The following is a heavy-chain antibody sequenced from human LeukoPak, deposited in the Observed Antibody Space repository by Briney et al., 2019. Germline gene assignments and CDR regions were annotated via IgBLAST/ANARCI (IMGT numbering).Heavy chain of an antibody. CDR2: IYYSGST. Sequence: SETLSLTCTVSGGSIRSYYWSWIRQPPGKGLEWIGYIYYSGSTNYNSSLKSRVTISVDTSKNQFSLKLSSVTAADTAVYYCARVRFLEWLPDAFDIWGQGTMVTVSS. D-gene: IGHD3-3*01. CDR1: GGSIRSYY. V-gene: IGHV4-59*01. J-gene: IGHJ3*02. CDR3: ARVRFLEWLPDAFDI.